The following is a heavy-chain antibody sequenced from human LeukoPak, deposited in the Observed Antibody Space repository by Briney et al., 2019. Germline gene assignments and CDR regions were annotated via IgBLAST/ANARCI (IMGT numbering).Heavy chain of an antibody. CDR1: GYSFTNYW. CDR2: IYPGDSDT. CDR3: ARQREVVGATTIYFRQ. J-gene: IGHJ1*01. D-gene: IGHD1-26*01. V-gene: IGHV5-51*01. Sequence: GESLKISCKGSGYSFTNYWIGWVRQMPGKGLEWMGIIYPGDSDTKYSPPFQGQVTISADKSISTAFLQWSSLKASDTAMYYCARQREVVGATTIYFRQWGQGTLVTVSS.